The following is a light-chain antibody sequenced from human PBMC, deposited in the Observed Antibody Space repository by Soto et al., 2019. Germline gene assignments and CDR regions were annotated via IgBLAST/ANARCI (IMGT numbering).Light chain of an antibody. Sequence: DIQITRSPSSLSSSAGDRFTIGCLASQSISSYLNWYQQKPGKAPKLLIYAASSLQSGVPSRFSGSGSGTDFTLTISSLQPEDFATYYCQQSYSTPWTFGQGTKVDIK. J-gene: IGKJ1*01. CDR1: QSISSY. CDR2: AAS. CDR3: QQSYSTPWT. V-gene: IGKV1-39*01.